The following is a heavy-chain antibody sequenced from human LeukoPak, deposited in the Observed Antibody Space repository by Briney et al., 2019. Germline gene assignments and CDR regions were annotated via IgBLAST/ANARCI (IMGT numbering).Heavy chain of an antibody. D-gene: IGHD3-10*01. Sequence: PGGSLRLSCAASGFTFSDYWMRWVRQAPGKGLEWVASIKQEGSEKVYVDSVKGRFTISRDNAKNSLYLQMNSLRVEDTAVYYCAKVAKYYYGSETYYFFEHWGQGTPVTASS. CDR1: GFTFSDYW. J-gene: IGHJ4*02. CDR3: AKVAKYYYGSETYYFFEH. CDR2: IKQEGSEK. V-gene: IGHV3-7*01.